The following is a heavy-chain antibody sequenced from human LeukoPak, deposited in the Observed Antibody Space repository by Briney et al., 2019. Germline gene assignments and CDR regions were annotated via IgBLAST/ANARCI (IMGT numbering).Heavy chain of an antibody. CDR3: AKDAHPPRDGYNPYYFDY. D-gene: IGHD5-24*01. CDR2: VSYDGSDK. CDR1: GFTFSSYG. J-gene: IGHJ4*01. Sequence: GGSLRLSCAASGFTFSSYGMHWVRQAPGKGLEWVAVVSYDGSDKYNVNSVKGRFTISRDNSKNTLYLQMNSLRAEDTAVYYCAKDAHPPRDGYNPYYFDYWGHGTLVTVSS. V-gene: IGHV3-30*18.